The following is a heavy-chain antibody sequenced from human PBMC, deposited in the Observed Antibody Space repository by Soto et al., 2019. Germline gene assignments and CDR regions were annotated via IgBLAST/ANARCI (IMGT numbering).Heavy chain of an antibody. CDR1: GFTFSSYN. CDR2: IDGSSNTI. J-gene: IGHJ3*02. V-gene: IGHV3-48*01. CDR3: ARKSYSSSWYGGDAFDT. Sequence: GGSLRLSCAASGFTFSSYNMNWVRQAPGKGLEWVSYIDGSSNTIYYADSVKGRFTISRDNAKNSLYLQMNSLRAEDTAVYYCARKSYSSSWYGGDAFDTWGQGTMVTVSS. D-gene: IGHD6-13*01.